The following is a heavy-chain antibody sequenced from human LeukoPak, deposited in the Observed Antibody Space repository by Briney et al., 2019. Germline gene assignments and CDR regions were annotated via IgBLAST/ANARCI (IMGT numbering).Heavy chain of an antibody. V-gene: IGHV5-51*01. J-gene: IGHJ4*02. CDR2: IYPGDSDT. CDR1: GYSFTSYW. CDR3: ARLGGRWLQLGRDFDY. D-gene: IGHD5-24*01. Sequence: GESLKISCKGSGYSFTSYWIGWVRQMPGKGLEWMGIIYPGDSDTRYSPSFQGQVTISADKSISTAYLQWSSLKASDTAMYYCARLGGRWLQLGRDFDYWGQGTLVTVSS.